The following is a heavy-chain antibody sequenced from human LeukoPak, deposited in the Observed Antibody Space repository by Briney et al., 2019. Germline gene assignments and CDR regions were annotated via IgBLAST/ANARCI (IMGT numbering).Heavy chain of an antibody. Sequence: PGGSLRLSRSASRFTFSSYAMHWVRQAPGRGLEYVSAITDNGISTFYADSVKGRFTISRDNSKSTLYHQLSSLRAEDTAVYYCVKVFLPQCTSGNCRYWYFDLGGRGTLVTVS. V-gene: IGHV3-64D*06. D-gene: IGHD2-8*01. CDR1: RFTFSSYA. CDR3: VKVFLPQCTSGNCRYWYFDL. CDR2: ITDNGIST. J-gene: IGHJ2*01.